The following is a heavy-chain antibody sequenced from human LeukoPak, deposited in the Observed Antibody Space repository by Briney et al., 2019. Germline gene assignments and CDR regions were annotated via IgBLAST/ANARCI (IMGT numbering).Heavy chain of an antibody. D-gene: IGHD3-10*01. CDR3: SVWFGELSH. Sequence: ASVKVSCXASGGTFSSYAISWVRQAPGQGLEWMGWISPNSGGTNYAQRFQGMVTMTRDTSISTAYMDLSSLKSDDTATYYCSVWFGELSHWGQGTLVTVSS. J-gene: IGHJ4*02. V-gene: IGHV1-2*02. CDR2: ISPNSGGT. CDR1: GGTFSSYA.